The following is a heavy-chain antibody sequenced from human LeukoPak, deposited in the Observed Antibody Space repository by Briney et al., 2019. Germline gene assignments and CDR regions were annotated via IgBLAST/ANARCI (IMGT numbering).Heavy chain of an antibody. CDR2: IYTSGST. J-gene: IGHJ5*02. Sequence: SETLSLTCTVSGGSISSYYWSWIRQPPGKGLEWIGYIYTSGSTNYNPSLKSRVTISVDTSKNQFSLKLSSVTAADTAVYCCARGLWRSSSSFDPWGQGTLVTVSS. V-gene: IGHV4-4*09. CDR3: ARGLWRSSSSFDP. CDR1: GGSISSYY. D-gene: IGHD6-6*01.